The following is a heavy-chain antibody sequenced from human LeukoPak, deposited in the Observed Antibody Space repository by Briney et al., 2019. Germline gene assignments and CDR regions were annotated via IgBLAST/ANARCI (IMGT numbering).Heavy chain of an antibody. CDR1: GGSFSGYY. Sequence: SETLSLTCAVYGGSFSGYYWSWIRQPPGKGLEWIGEINHSGSTNYNPSLKSRVTISVDTSKNQFSLKLSSVTAADTAVYYCARHGGGSSGAFDIWGQGTMVTVSS. CDR2: INHSGST. J-gene: IGHJ3*02. V-gene: IGHV4-34*01. D-gene: IGHD1-26*01. CDR3: ARHGGGSSGAFDI.